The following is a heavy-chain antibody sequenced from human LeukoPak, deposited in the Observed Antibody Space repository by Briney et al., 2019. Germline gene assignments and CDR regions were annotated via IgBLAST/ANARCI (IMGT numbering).Heavy chain of an antibody. CDR1: GGSISSYY. V-gene: IGHV4-59*08. CDR2: IYYSGST. J-gene: IGHJ3*02. CDR3: ASRGYYDSSGYYGLGAFDI. D-gene: IGHD3-22*01. Sequence: SETLSLTCTVSGGSISSYYWSWIRQPPGKGLEWIGYIYYSGSTNYNPSLKSRVTISVDTSKNQFSLKLSSVTAADTAVYYCASRGYYDSSGYYGLGAFDIWGQGTMVTVSS.